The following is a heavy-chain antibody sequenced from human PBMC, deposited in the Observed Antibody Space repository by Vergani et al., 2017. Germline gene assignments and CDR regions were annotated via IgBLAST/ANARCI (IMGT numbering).Heavy chain of an antibody. CDR1: GFTFSSYA. CDR2: ISGSGGST. Sequence: EVQLLESGGGLVQPGGSLRLSCAASGFTFSSYAMSWVRQAPGKGLEWVSPISGSGGSTYYADSVKGRFTIARDNSKNTLYLQMNSLRAEDTAVYYCATGPPKDYDYVWGSYPFASGWGQGTLVTVSS. V-gene: IGHV3-23*01. CDR3: ATGPPKDYDYVWGSYPFASG. J-gene: IGHJ4*02. D-gene: IGHD3-16*01.